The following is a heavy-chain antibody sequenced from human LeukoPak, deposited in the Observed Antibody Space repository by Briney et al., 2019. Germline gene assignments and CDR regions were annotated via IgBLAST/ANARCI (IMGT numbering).Heavy chain of an antibody. D-gene: IGHD3-22*01. Sequence: GGSLRLSCAGSGFTFSSYWMHWVRPAPGKGLVWVFRINSDGSSTSYADSVKARFTITRDNAKNTVYLQMKSLRAEETAVYYCASHYYDRSGYYWGQGTLVTVSS. CDR1: GFTFSSYW. V-gene: IGHV3-74*01. CDR3: ASHYYDRSGYY. J-gene: IGHJ4*02. CDR2: INSDGSST.